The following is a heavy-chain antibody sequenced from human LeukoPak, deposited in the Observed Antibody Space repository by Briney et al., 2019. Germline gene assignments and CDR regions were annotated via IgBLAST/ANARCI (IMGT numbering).Heavy chain of an antibody. D-gene: IGHD6-13*01. CDR2: IYHSGST. CDR1: GFTFSSYSM. J-gene: IGHJ4*02. V-gene: IGHV4-4*02. Sequence: GSLRLSCAASGFTFSSYSMNWVRQAPGKGLEWIGEIYHSGSTNYNPSLKSRVTISVDKSKNQFSLKLSSVTAADTAVYYCARLAAANRLFDYWGQGTLVTVSS. CDR3: ARLAAANRLFDY.